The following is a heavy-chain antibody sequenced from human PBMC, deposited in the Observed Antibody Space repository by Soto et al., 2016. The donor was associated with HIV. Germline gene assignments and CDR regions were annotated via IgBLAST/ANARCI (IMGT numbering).Heavy chain of an antibody. V-gene: IGHV4-31*03. CDR2: IYYSGST. D-gene: IGHD6-19*01. J-gene: IGHJ4*02. CDR1: GGSISSSGYY. Sequence: QVQLQESGPGLVKPSQTLSLTCTASGGSISSSGYYWSWIRQHPGKGLEWIGYIYYSGSTYYNPSLKSRVTISVDTSKNQFSLKLSSVTAADTAVYYCASLLSSAGTLDYVGPGNSWSTVSS. CDR3: ASLLSSAGTLDY.